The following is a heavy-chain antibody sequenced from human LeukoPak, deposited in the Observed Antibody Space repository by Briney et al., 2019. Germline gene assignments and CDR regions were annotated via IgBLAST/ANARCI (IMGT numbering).Heavy chain of an antibody. Sequence: PSETLSLTCAVYGGSFSGYYWSWIRQPPGKGLEWIGEINHSGSTNYNPSLKSRVTISVDTSKNQFSLELSSVTAADTAVYYCARAPYVWGSYRYMMDYWGQGTLVTVSS. J-gene: IGHJ4*02. CDR1: GGSFSGYY. CDR3: ARAPYVWGSYRYMMDY. CDR2: INHSGST. V-gene: IGHV4-34*01. D-gene: IGHD3-16*02.